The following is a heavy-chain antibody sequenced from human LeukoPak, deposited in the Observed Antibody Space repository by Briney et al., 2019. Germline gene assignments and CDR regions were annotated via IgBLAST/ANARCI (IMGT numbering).Heavy chain of an antibody. CDR1: GYTFTSYG. D-gene: IGHD3-10*01. Sequence: GASVTVSCKASGYTFTSYGITWVRQAPGQGLEWMGWISAYNGNTDYAENLQGRVTMTEDTSTDTAYMELSSLRSEDTAVYYCATDQRFGEGYFDYWGQGTLVTVSS. CDR2: ISAYNGNT. J-gene: IGHJ4*02. CDR3: ATDQRFGEGYFDY. V-gene: IGHV1-18*01.